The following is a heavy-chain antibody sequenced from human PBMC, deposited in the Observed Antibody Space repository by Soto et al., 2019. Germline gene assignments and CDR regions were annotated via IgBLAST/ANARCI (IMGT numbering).Heavy chain of an antibody. CDR1: GFSFPTGGVG. D-gene: IGHD5-12*01. CDR2: IFWNDDE. J-gene: IGHJ6*02. V-gene: IGHV2-5*01. Sequence: SGPTLVNPTQTLTLTGTFSGFSFPTGGVGVAWIRQPPGKPLEWLALIFWNDDESYTPSLTSRLTITKDTSKKQVALTVTNVDPADTATYYCAHSRGYNGYEGPPLYEMDVWGQGTTVTVSS. CDR3: AHSRGYNGYEGPPLYEMDV.